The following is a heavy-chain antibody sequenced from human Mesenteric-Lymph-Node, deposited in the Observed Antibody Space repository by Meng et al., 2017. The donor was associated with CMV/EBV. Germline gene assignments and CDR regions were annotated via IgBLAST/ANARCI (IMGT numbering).Heavy chain of an antibody. CDR3: AKGSLYDDSGLSYYFDY. J-gene: IGHJ4*02. CDR2: INRNGGGA. CDR1: GFTFSSYW. V-gene: IGHV3-23*01. D-gene: IGHD3-22*01. Sequence: GGSLRLSCAASGFTFSSYWMSWVRQAPGKGLEWVSSINRNGGGADYADSVKGRFTISRDNSKNTLFLQMNGLRAEDTAVYYCAKGSLYDDSGLSYYFDYWGQGTLVTVSS.